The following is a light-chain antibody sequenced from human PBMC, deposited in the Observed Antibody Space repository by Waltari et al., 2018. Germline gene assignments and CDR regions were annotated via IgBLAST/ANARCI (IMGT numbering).Light chain of an antibody. Sequence: QSALTQPASVSGSPVQSITISCTVTSSDVVGYNYVSWYQQHPGKAPKLMIYEVSNRPSGVSNRFSGSKSGNTASLTISGLQAEDEADYYCSSYTSSSTLVFGGGTKLTVL. CDR1: SSDVVGYNY. V-gene: IGLV2-14*01. J-gene: IGLJ3*02. CDR3: SSYTSSSTLV. CDR2: EVS.